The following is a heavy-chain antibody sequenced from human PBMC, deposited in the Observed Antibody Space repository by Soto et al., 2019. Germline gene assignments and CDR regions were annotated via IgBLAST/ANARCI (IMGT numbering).Heavy chain of an antibody. Sequence: SETLSLTCTFSGGSISSYYWSWIRQPPGKGLEWIGYIYYSGSTNYNPSLKSRVTISVDTSKNQFSLKLSSVTAADMAVYYCARAAAGKKDFDYWGKGTLVTVSS. CDR2: IYYSGST. J-gene: IGHJ4*02. V-gene: IGHV4-59*01. CDR3: ARAAAGKKDFDY. D-gene: IGHD6-13*01. CDR1: GGSISSYY.